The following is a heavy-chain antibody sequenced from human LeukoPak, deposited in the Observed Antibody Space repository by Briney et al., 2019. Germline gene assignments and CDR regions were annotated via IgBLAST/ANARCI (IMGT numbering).Heavy chain of an antibody. D-gene: IGHD5-12*01. Sequence: PSETLSLTCTVSGGSISSYYWSWIRQPPGKGLEWIGNIYDSGSTNYNPSLKSRLTISVDTPKNQCSLKLSSVTAADTAVYYCARQSISGSSLSYFDYWGQGTLVNVSS. CDR2: IYDSGST. CDR3: ARQSISGSSLSYFDY. V-gene: IGHV4-59*01. CDR1: GGSISSYY. J-gene: IGHJ4*02.